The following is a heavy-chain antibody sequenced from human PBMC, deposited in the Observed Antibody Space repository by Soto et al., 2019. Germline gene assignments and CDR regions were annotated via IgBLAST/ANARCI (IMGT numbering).Heavy chain of an antibody. CDR3: AHRILRTVFGLVTTTAIYFDF. Sequence: QITLNESGPTVVKPAETLTLTCTFSGFSLTTSGVGVGWIRQSPGKAPEWLAPIYWDDDKRYSASLKSRLTITKDTSKKRVVLTMASVDPADTATYYCAHRILRTVFGLVTTTAIYFDFWGQGTPVVVSS. J-gene: IGHJ4*02. CDR1: GFSLTTSGVG. V-gene: IGHV2-5*02. CDR2: IYWDDDK. D-gene: IGHD3-3*01.